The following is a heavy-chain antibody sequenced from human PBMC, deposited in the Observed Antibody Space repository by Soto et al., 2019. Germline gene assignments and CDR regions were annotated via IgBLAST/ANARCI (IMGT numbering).Heavy chain of an antibody. CDR2: IIPIFGTA. Sequence: ASVKVSCKASGGTFSSYAISWVRQAPGQGLEWMGGIIPIFGTANYAQKFQGRVTITADESTSTAYMELSSLRSEDTAVYYCAMGPYVDYVLSYFDYWGQGTLVTVSS. J-gene: IGHJ4*02. D-gene: IGHD4-17*01. CDR3: AMGPYVDYVLSYFDY. V-gene: IGHV1-69*13. CDR1: GGTFSSYA.